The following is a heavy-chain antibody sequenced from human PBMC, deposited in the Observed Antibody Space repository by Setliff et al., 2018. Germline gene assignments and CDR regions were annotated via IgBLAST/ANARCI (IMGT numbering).Heavy chain of an antibody. D-gene: IGHD4-17*01. CDR3: ARGPSPTVTPSRLIYFYHMDV. CDR2: IITVLGMT. V-gene: IGHV1-69*10. Sequence: GASVKVSCKASGDPFNAYGVSWVRQAPGQGLEWMGAIITVLGMTDYAQKFQGRLTITADQSTTTVYMELSSLGFDDTALYYCARGPSPTVTPSRLIYFYHMDVWGTGTPVTVSS. J-gene: IGHJ6*03. CDR1: GDPFNAYG.